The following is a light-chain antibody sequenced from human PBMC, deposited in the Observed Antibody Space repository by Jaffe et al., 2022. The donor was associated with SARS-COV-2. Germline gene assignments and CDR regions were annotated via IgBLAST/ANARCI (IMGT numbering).Light chain of an antibody. J-gene: IGKJ2*01. V-gene: IGKV4-1*01. CDR2: WAS. CDR3: QQYLAIPRT. Sequence: DIVMTQSPDSLAVSLGERATINCKSSQSVLHSSNNKNYLVWYQQKPGQPPKLLIDWASTRESGVPDRFSGSGSGTDFTLTISSLQAEDVAIYYCQQYLAIPRTFGQGTKLEIK. CDR1: QSVLHSSNNKNY.